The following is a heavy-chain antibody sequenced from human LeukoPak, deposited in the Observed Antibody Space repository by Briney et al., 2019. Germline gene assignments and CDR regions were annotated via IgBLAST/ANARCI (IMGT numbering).Heavy chain of an antibody. CDR2: IYYSGST. CDR1: GGSISSYY. Sequence: SETLSLTCTVSGGSISSYYWSWIRQPPGKGLEWIGNIYYSGSTNYNPSLKSRVTISVDTSKNQFSLKLSSVTAADTAVYYCARGTGYDSSAPFCYWGQGTLVTVSS. V-gene: IGHV4-59*08. CDR3: ARGTGYDSSAPFCY. D-gene: IGHD3-22*01. J-gene: IGHJ4*02.